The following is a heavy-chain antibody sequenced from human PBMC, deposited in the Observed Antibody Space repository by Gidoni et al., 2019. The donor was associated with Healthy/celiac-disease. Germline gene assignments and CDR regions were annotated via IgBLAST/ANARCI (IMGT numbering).Heavy chain of an antibody. Sequence: QVQLQQWGAGLLKPPETLSLTCAVYGGSFRGYYWSWIRQPPGKGLEWIGEINHRGSTNYNPSRKSRITISVDTSKNQFYLKLSCVTDADTDVYYCARHKSWVNYYYYYMDVWGKGTTVTVSS. V-gene: IGHV4-34*01. CDR3: ARHKSWVNYYYYYMDV. CDR1: GGSFRGYY. CDR2: INHRGST. J-gene: IGHJ6*03.